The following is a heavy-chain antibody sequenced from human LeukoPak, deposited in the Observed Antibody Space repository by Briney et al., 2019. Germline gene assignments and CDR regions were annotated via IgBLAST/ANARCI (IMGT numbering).Heavy chain of an antibody. Sequence: GGSLRLSCAASGFTFTSHGMNWVRQAPGKGLEWVSGISSSGDITYYADSVKGRFTISRDNSKNTLFLQINSLGAEDTAVYYCARGAKFGSYWRQGTLVTVSS. D-gene: IGHD3-10*02. CDR2: ISSSGDIT. CDR3: ARGAKFGSY. CDR1: GFTFTSHG. V-gene: IGHV3-23*01. J-gene: IGHJ4*02.